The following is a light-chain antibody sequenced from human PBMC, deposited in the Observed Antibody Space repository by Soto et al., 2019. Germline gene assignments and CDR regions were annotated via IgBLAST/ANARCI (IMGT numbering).Light chain of an antibody. CDR2: WAS. CDR1: QSVLYSSNNKNY. Sequence: DMVMTQSPDSLAVSLGERATINCKSSQSVLYSSNNKNYLAWYQRKPGQPPKLLIYWASTRESGVPDRFSGSGSGTDFTLTISSLQAEDVAVYYCQQYYSTPITFGQGTRLEIK. J-gene: IGKJ5*01. CDR3: QQYYSTPIT. V-gene: IGKV4-1*01.